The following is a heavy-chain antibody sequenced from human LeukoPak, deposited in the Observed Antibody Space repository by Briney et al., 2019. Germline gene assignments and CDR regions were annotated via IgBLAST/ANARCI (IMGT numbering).Heavy chain of an antibody. V-gene: IGHV4-4*07. J-gene: IGHJ4*02. CDR2: IYTSGAT. CDR1: GGSIKSSY. D-gene: IGHD6-19*01. CDR3: ARDLAGYSSGWAFDN. Sequence: PSETLSLTCTVSGGSIKSSYWTWIRQPAGRGLEWIGRIYTSGATDYNPSLKSRVTMSVDTSKNQFSLNLNSVPAADTDLYYCARDLAGYSSGWAFDNWGQGILVTVSS.